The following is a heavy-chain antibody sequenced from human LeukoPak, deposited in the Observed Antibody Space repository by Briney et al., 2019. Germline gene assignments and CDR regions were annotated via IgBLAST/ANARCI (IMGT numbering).Heavy chain of an antibody. Sequence: SETLSLTCAVYGGSFSGYYWSWIRQPPGKGLEWIGEINHSGSTNYNPSLKSRVTISVDTSKNQFSLKLSSVTAADTAVYYCARSGGLGYCSSTSCPPFGYWGQGTLVTVSS. CDR2: INHSGST. V-gene: IGHV4-34*01. J-gene: IGHJ4*02. D-gene: IGHD2-2*01. CDR1: GGSFSGYY. CDR3: ARSGGLGYCSSTSCPPFGY.